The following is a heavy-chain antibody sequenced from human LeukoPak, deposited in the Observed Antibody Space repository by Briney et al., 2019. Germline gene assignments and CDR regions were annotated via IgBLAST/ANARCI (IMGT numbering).Heavy chain of an antibody. CDR1: GFRFSGHW. J-gene: IGHJ4*02. CDR2: INPDGSGK. V-gene: IGHV3-7*04. CDR3: TGGAN. Sequence: GGSLRLSCEASGFRFSGHWLNWVRQAPGQGLEGVANINPDGSGKYYVDSVKGRFTISRDDAKNSLYLQMNSLRVEDTAVYYCTGGANWGQGTPVTLSS.